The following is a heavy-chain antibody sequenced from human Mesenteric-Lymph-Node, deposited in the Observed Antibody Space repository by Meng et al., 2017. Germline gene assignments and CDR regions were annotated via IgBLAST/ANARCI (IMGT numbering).Heavy chain of an antibody. Sequence: ESLKISCAVYGGSFSGYYWSWIRQPPGKGLEWIGEINHSGSTNYNPSLKSRVTISVDTSKNQFSLKLSSVTAADTAVYYCARDPYYGPGAFDIWGQGTMVTVSS. CDR2: INHSGST. J-gene: IGHJ3*02. CDR3: ARDPYYGPGAFDI. D-gene: IGHD3-10*01. V-gene: IGHV4-34*01. CDR1: GGSFSGYY.